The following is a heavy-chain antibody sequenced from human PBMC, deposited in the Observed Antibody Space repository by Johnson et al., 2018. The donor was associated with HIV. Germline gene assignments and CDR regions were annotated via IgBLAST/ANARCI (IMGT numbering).Heavy chain of an antibody. CDR2: ISSSGSIL. CDR3: AREGDDLDAFDI. CDR1: GFTFSSYA. V-gene: IGHV3-48*04. Sequence: VQLVESGGGVVQPGRSLRLSCAASGFTFSSYAMHWVRQAPVKGLEWVSYISSSGSILFYADSVKGRFTIARDNAKNSLYLQMNSLRAEDTAVYYCAREGDDLDAFDIWGQGTMVTVSS. J-gene: IGHJ3*02.